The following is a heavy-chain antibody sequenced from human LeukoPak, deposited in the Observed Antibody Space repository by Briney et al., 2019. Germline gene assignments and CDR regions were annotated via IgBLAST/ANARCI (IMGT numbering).Heavy chain of an antibody. D-gene: IGHD5-24*01. CDR3: ARHAVRDGYNRHNDY. CDR2: IYPGGSDT. Sequence: GESLKISCKGSGYSFTSYWIGWVSQMPGKGLEWMGIIYPGGSDTRYSPSFQGQVTISADKSISTAYLQWSSLKASDTAMYYCARHAVRDGYNRHNDYWGQGTLVTVSS. J-gene: IGHJ4*02. CDR1: GYSFTSYW. V-gene: IGHV5-51*01.